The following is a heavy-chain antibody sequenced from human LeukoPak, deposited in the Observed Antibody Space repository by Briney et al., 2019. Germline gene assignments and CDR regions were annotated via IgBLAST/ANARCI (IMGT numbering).Heavy chain of an antibody. D-gene: IGHD3-22*01. J-gene: IGHJ6*02. V-gene: IGHV3-23*01. CDR1: GFTFSTYA. CDR2: ISGSGGT. CDR3: AKGTDAVTMIVQLYYYGMDV. Sequence: GGSLRLSCAASGFTFSTYAVNWVRQAPGKGLEWVSTISGSGGTYYADSVKGRFTISRDNSKNTLYLQMNSLRAEDTAVYYCAKGTDAVTMIVQLYYYGMDVWGQGTTVTVTS.